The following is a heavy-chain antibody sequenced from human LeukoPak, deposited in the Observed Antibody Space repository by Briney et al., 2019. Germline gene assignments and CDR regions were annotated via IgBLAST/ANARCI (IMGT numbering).Heavy chain of an antibody. Sequence: SVKVSCKASGGTFSSYAISWVRQAPGQGLESMGRMIPIFGTANYAQKFQGRVTITTDESTSTAYMELSSLRSEDTAVYYCARGSFWRGYYYYYYYMDVWGKGTTVTVSS. J-gene: IGHJ6*03. D-gene: IGHD3-3*01. V-gene: IGHV1-69*05. CDR2: MIPIFGTA. CDR3: ARGSFWRGYYYYYYYMDV. CDR1: GGTFSSYA.